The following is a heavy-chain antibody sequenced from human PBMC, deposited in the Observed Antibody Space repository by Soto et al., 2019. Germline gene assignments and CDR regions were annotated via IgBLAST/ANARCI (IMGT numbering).Heavy chain of an antibody. J-gene: IGHJ3*02. CDR2: IHHGGST. CDR3: ARDPSHEYGGNPDAYDI. CDR1: GGSLSSSNW. Sequence: SETLSLTCAVSGGSLSSSNWWTWVRQPPGWGLEWIGEIHHGGSTNYNPSLNSRVTISVDKSKNQFSLRLRSVTAADTAVYYCARDPSHEYGGNPDAYDIWGQGXMVTV. V-gene: IGHV4-4*02. D-gene: IGHD4-17*01.